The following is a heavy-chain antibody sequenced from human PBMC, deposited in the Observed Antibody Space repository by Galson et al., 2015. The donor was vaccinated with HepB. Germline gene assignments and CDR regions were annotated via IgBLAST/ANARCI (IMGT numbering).Heavy chain of an antibody. CDR2: FRGPLATT. V-gene: IGHV3-23*01. Sequence: SLRLSCAAYGVTFSTYAMSWVRQTPGKGLEWVATFRGPLATTYHADSVKGRFTISRDNSKNTLSLQMDGLRAEDTAIYYCAKATRGTCSAADCYYFDSGAPGTLLTVSS. CDR3: AKATRGTCSAADCYYFDS. CDR1: GVTFSTYA. J-gene: IGHJ4*02. D-gene: IGHD2-21*02.